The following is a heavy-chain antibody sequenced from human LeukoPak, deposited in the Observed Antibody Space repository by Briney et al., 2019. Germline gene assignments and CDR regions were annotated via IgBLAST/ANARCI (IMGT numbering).Heavy chain of an antibody. CDR3: AWVYYGPSSS. J-gene: IGHJ3*01. V-gene: IGHV3-15*01. D-gene: IGHD3-3*01. CDR2: RKSDGGTV. Sequence: GGSLRLSCAASGFAFTTAWLSWVRQAPGKGLEWVKRKSDGGTVDYAAPVKGRFTISRDDSKNTLYLQMNNLKTEDTAVYYCAWVYYGPSSSWGQGTMVTVSS. CDR1: GFAFTTAW.